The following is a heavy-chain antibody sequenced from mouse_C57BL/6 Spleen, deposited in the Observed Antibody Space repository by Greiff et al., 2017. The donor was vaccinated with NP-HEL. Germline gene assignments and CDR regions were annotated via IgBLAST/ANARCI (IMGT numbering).Heavy chain of an antibody. D-gene: IGHD6-2*01. J-gene: IGHJ2*01. CDR1: GYTFTDYN. CDR3: ARVSGWGLDY. CDR2: INPNNGGT. Sequence: VQLKESGPELVKPGASVKMSCKASGYTFTDYNMHWVKQSHGKSLEWIGYINPNNGGTSYNQKFKGKATLTVNKSSSTAYMELRSLTSEDSAVYYCARVSGWGLDYWGQGTTLTVSS. V-gene: IGHV1-22*01.